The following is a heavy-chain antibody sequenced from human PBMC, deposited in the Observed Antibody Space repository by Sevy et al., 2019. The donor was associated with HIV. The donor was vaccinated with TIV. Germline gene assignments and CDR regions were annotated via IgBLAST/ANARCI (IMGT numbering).Heavy chain of an antibody. J-gene: IGHJ4*02. CDR2: IRTTGTGGTT. V-gene: IGHV3-49*03. Sequence: GGSLRLSCTTSGFTFGDYAMGWFRQAPGKGLEWVGFIRTTGTGGTTDDAGSVKGTFIISRDDSKSITYLQRNSLKTEDTAVYYCTRSFSVTWYPHYWGQGTLVTVSS. D-gene: IGHD6-13*01. CDR1: GFTFGDYA. CDR3: TRSFSVTWYPHY.